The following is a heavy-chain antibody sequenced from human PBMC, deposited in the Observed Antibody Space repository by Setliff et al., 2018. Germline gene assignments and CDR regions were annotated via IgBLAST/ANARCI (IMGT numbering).Heavy chain of an antibody. CDR2: ITGTSRHI. CDR3: ARDVVRTFPA. CDR1: GFTFSTYT. V-gene: IGHV3-21*06. D-gene: IGHD3-16*01. J-gene: IGHJ4*02. Sequence: PGGSLRLSCAASGFTFSTYTMAWVRQAPGRGLEWVSAITGTSRHIYYADSLKGRFTISRDNTRNLVYLQMSSLTAEDTAVYYCARDVVRTFPAWGQGTLVTVSS.